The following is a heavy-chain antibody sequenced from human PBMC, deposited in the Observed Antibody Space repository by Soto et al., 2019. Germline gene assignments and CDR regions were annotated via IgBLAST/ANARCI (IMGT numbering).Heavy chain of an antibody. J-gene: IGHJ4*02. CDR3: ASYQNYYDSSGYIIDY. V-gene: IGHV4-30-4*08. CDR2: IYYSGST. Sequence: PSGTLSLTCTASGGSISIGDYYWSWIRQPPGKGLEWIGYIYYSGSTYYNPSLKSRVTISVDTSKNQSSLKLSSVTAADTAVYYCASYQNYYDSSGYIIDYWGQGTLVTVSS. D-gene: IGHD3-22*01. CDR1: GGSISIGDYY.